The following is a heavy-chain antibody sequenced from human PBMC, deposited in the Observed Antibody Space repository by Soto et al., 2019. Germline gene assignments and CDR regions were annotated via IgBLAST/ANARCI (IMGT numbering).Heavy chain of an antibody. V-gene: IGHV4-59*01. CDR3: ARGRGGIRLWSYGFDC. CDR2: IYSSGST. Sequence: PSGTECLTGTVSAGAIINYYWSWIRQPPGKGLEWIGYIYSSGSTKYSPSLKSRLTISADTSKNKFSLKLSSLTAADTAVYYCARGRGGIRLWSYGFDCWGQGALVTVSS. CDR1: AGAIINYY. D-gene: IGHD5-18*01. J-gene: IGHJ4*02.